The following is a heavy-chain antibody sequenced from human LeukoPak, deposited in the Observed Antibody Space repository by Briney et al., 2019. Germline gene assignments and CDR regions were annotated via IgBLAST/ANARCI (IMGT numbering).Heavy chain of an antibody. CDR2: INTDGSTT. V-gene: IGHV3-74*01. CDR3: TRGGVDY. J-gene: IGHJ4*02. CDR1: GFTFSSYW. Sequence: PGGSLRLSCAASGFTFSSYWMHWVRQAPGEGLVWVSRINTDGSTTSYADSVKGRFTISRDNAKNTLYLHMDSLRAEDTAVYFCTRGGVDYWGQGTLVTVSS. D-gene: IGHD3-10*01.